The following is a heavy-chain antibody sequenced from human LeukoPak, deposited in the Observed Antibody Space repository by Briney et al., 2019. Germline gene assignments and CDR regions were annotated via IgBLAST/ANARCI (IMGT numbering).Heavy chain of an antibody. CDR3: AKETDLMRFLERLSSAARGFFDY. CDR2: ISGSGGST. CDR1: GFTFSSYA. V-gene: IGHV3-23*01. D-gene: IGHD3-3*01. Sequence: QPGGSLRLSCAASGFTFSSYAMSWVRQAPGKGLEWVSAISGSGGSTYYADSVKGRFTISRDNSKNTLYLQMNSLRAEDTAVYYCAKETDLMRFLERLSSAARGFFDYWGQGTLVTVSS. J-gene: IGHJ4*02.